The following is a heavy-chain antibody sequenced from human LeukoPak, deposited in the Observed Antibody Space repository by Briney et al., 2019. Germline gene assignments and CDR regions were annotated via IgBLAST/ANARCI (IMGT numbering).Heavy chain of an antibody. CDR2: ISGSGGST. D-gene: IGHD3-3*01. CDR1: GFTFSSYA. V-gene: IGHV3-23*01. CDR3: AKVDHDFWSGYYGFDY. J-gene: IGHJ4*02. Sequence: QPGGSLRLSCAASGFTFSSYAMSWVRQAPGKGLEWVSAISGSGGSTYYADSVKGRFTISRDNSKNTLYLQMNSLRAEDTAVYYCAKVDHDFWSGYYGFDYWGQGTLVTVSS.